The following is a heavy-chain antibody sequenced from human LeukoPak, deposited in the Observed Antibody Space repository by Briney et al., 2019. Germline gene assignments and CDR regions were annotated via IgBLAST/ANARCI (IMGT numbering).Heavy chain of an antibody. CDR2: MNPDSGNT. D-gene: IGHD2-2*02. J-gene: IGHJ4*01. CDR1: RYTFTSYD. CDR3: ARGSHRGYCTTSNCYTVDY. Sequence: GASVKVSCKAARYTFTSYDTNWVRQAPGQGLEWMGWMNPDSGNTGYAQKFQGRVSMTRNTSISTAYMELGGLTSDDTAVYFCARGSHRGYCTTSNCYTVDYWGQGTLVSVSS. V-gene: IGHV1-8*01.